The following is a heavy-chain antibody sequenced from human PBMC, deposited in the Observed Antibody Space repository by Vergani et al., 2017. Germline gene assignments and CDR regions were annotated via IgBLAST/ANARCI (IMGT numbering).Heavy chain of an antibody. CDR2: IYPADSDT. D-gene: IGHD3-10*01. Sequence: EVELVQSGPEMRKPGESLKISCKGSEYSFGNYWIGWVRQMPGKGLEWMGIIYPADSDTRYSPSFQGQVTISADKSISTAFLQWDSLKASDTALYYCARHGSSGSYYKEGMDVWGQGTTVTVSS. V-gene: IGHV5-51*01. CDR1: EYSFGNYW. J-gene: IGHJ6*02. CDR3: ARHGSSGSYYKEGMDV.